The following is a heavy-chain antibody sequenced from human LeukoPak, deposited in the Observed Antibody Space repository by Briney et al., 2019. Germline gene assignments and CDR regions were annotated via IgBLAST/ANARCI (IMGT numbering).Heavy chain of an antibody. CDR1: GFTFSSYE. D-gene: IGHD3-10*02. V-gene: IGHV3-48*03. Sequence: GGSLRRSCAASGFTFSSYEMNWVRHAPGKGLEWGSYISSSGSTIYYADSVKGRFTISRDNAKNSLYLQMNSLRAEDTAVYYCVELGITMIGGVWGKGTTVTISS. CDR2: ISSSGSTI. J-gene: IGHJ6*04. CDR3: VELGITMIGGV.